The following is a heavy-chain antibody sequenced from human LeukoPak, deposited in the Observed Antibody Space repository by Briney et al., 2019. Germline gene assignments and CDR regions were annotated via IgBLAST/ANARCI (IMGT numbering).Heavy chain of an antibody. CDR3: ARHLGSHTAMVRGVFDAFDI. J-gene: IGHJ3*02. CDR2: IYPGDSDT. D-gene: IGHD3-10*01. CDR1: GYSFTSYW. Sequence: GESLKISCKGSGYSFTSYWIGWVRQMPGKGLEWMGIIYPGDSDTRYSPSFQGQVTISADKSISTAYLQWSSLKASDTAMYYCARHLGSHTAMVRGVFDAFDIWDQGTMVTVSS. V-gene: IGHV5-51*01.